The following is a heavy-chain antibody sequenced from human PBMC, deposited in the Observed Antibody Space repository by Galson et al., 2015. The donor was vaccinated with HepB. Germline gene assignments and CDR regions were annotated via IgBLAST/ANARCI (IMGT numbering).Heavy chain of an antibody. CDR1: GFTFSSYG. J-gene: IGHJ6*02. Sequence: SLRLSCAASGFTFSSYGIHWVRQAPGKGLEWVAVISDDGGKNDYADSVKGRFTISRDNSNNTLYLQMNNLRPEDTAVYYCTKDITVAGTPHYFYYGMDLWGQGTTVTVSS. V-gene: IGHV3-30*18. D-gene: IGHD6-19*01. CDR3: TKDITVAGTPHYFYYGMDL. CDR2: ISDDGGKN.